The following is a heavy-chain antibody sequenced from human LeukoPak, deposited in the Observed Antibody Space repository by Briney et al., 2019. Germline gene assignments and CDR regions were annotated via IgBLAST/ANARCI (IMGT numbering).Heavy chain of an antibody. CDR3: AKSNYYDSSGSGYYFDY. J-gene: IGHJ4*02. Sequence: GGSLRLSCVASGFNFNDYTIHWVRQAPGKGLEWVSGISWNSGSIGYADSVKGRFTISRDNAKNSLYLQMNSLRAEDTALYYCAKSNYYDSSGSGYYFDYWGQGTLVTVSS. D-gene: IGHD3-22*01. CDR1: GFNFNDYT. CDR2: ISWNSGSI. V-gene: IGHV3-9*01.